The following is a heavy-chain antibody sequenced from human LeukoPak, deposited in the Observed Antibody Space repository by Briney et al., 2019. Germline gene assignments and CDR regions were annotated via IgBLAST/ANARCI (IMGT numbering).Heavy chain of an antibody. CDR2: IYYSGST. CDR3: ARDFAAAGTSYYYYGMDV. Sequence: PSETLSLTCTVSGDSISSSSYYWVWIRQPPGKGLEWIGSIYYSGSTYYNPSLKSRVTISLDTSKNQFSLKLSSVTAADTAVYYCARDFAAAGTSYYYYGMDVWGQGTTVTVSS. CDR1: GDSISSSSYY. D-gene: IGHD6-13*01. J-gene: IGHJ6*02. V-gene: IGHV4-39*07.